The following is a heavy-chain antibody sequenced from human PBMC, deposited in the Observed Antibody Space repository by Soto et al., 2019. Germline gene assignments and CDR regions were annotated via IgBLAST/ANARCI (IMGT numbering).Heavy chain of an antibody. CDR1: GFTFNIYA. Sequence: QAHLVESGGGVVQPGRSLRLSCAASGFTFNIYALHWVRQAPGKGLEWVAVISFDGTKKYYSDSVKGRFTISRDNLKNTLYLQMNILRVEDAALYFCAREDDYGYRYINYGLDVWGQGTTVTVSS. J-gene: IGHJ6*02. D-gene: IGHD4-17*01. CDR3: AREDDYGYRYINYGLDV. V-gene: IGHV3-30-3*01. CDR2: ISFDGTKK.